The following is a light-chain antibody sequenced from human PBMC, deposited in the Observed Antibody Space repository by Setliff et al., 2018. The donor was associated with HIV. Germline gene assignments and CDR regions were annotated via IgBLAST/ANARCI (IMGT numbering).Light chain of an antibody. J-gene: IGLJ1*01. Sequence: QSALAQPPSVSGSPGQSVTISCTGTSSDVGTYNRVAWYQQTPGTAPKLLIYEVNNRPSGVPDRFSGSSSGNTASLTISGLQAEDEADYYCISYASTSYGSSGTYVFGTGTKAPS. CDR1: SSDVGTYNR. CDR3: ISYASTSYGSSGTYV. CDR2: EVN. V-gene: IGLV2-18*02.